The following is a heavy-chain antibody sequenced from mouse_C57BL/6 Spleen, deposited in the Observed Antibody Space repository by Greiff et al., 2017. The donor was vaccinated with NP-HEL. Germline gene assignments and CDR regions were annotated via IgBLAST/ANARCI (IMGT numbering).Heavy chain of an antibody. CDR3: TTGAWFAY. Sequence: EVQLQQSGAELVRPGASVKLSCTASGFNIKDDYTHWVKQRPEQGLEWIGWIDPENGDTEYASKFQGKATITADTSSNTAYLQLSSLTSEDTAVYYCTTGAWFAYWGQGTLVTVSA. CDR1: GFNIKDDY. V-gene: IGHV14-4*01. CDR2: IDPENGDT. J-gene: IGHJ3*01.